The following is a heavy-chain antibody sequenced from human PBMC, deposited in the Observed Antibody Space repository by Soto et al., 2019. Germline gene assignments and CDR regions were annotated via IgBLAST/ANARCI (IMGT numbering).Heavy chain of an antibody. D-gene: IGHD5-18*01. J-gene: IGHJ4*02. CDR3: ASNSYGYIFYDS. Sequence: SETLSLTCTVFGGSVSSYYWTWIRQPPGKGLEWIGYAYYSGNTNYSPSLRSRVIMSVDTSKNQFSLKLNSVTAADTAVYYCASNSYGYIFYDSWGQGTLVTVSS. CDR1: GGSVSSYY. V-gene: IGHV4-59*08. CDR2: AYYSGNT.